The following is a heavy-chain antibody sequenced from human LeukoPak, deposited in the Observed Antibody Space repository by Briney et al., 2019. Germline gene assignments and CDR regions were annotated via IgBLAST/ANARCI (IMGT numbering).Heavy chain of an antibody. CDR1: GGSFSGYY. Sequence: PSETLSLTCAVYGGSFSGYYWSWIRQPPGKGLEWIGEINHSGSTNYNPSLKGRVTISVDTSKNQFSLKLSSVTAADTAVYYCARVGTVTTPVPWDQGTLVTVSS. CDR3: ARVGTVTTPVP. CDR2: INHSGST. V-gene: IGHV4-34*01. J-gene: IGHJ5*02. D-gene: IGHD4-17*01.